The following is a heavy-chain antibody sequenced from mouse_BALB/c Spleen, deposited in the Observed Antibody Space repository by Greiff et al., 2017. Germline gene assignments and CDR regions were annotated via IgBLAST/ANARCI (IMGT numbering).Heavy chain of an antibody. CDR3: ARCFNGNSPFDY. CDR1: GYTFTSYW. D-gene: IGHD2-1*01. CDR2: IAPGSGST. J-gene: IGHJ2*01. V-gene: IGHV1S41*01. Sequence: DLVKPGASVKLSCKASGYTFTSYWINWINQRPGQGLEWIGRIAPGSGSTYYNEMFKGKATLTVDTSSSTAYIQLSSLSSEDSAVYFCARCFNGNSPFDYWGEGTTLTVSS.